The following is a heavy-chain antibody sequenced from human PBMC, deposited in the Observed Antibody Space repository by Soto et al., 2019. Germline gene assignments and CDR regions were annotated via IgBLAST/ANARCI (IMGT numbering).Heavy chain of an antibody. J-gene: IGHJ6*03. Sequence: SETLSLTCSVSGASISSSSSYGGWIRQPPGKGLEWIGSISYSGTTYYNPSLKSRVTVSADTSKNQFSLKLSSVTAADTAVYYCAGGEHHYHLAVWGKGTTVTVSS. D-gene: IGHD3-16*01. CDR3: AGGEHHYHLAV. CDR1: GASISSSSSY. V-gene: IGHV4-39*01. CDR2: ISYSGTT.